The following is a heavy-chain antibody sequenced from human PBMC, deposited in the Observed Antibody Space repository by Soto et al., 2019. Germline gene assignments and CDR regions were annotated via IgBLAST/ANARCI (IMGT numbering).Heavy chain of an antibody. CDR3: ARAKAPLYSSSWYWFDP. V-gene: IGHV4-59*08. J-gene: IGHJ5*02. D-gene: IGHD6-13*01. Sequence: QVQLQESGPGLVKPSETLSLTCTVSGGSISSYYWSWIRQPPGKGLEWIGYIDYSGSTNYNPSLKSRVTISVDTSKNQFSLTLSSVTAADTAVYYCARAKAPLYSSSWYWFDPWGQGTLVTVSS. CDR2: IDYSGST. CDR1: GGSISSYY.